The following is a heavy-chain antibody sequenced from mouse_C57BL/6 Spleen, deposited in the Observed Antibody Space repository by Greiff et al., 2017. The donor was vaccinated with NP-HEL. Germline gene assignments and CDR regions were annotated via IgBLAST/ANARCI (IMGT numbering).Heavy chain of an antibody. D-gene: IGHD1-1*01. Sequence: QVQLQQPGAELVKPGASVKLSCKASGYTFTSYWMHWVKQRPGQGLEWIGMIHPNSGSTNYNEKFKSKATLTVDKSSSTAYMQLSSLTSEDSAVYYCARDITTVVEDYAMDYWGQGTSVTVSS. J-gene: IGHJ4*01. CDR1: GYTFTSYW. CDR2: IHPNSGST. V-gene: IGHV1-64*01. CDR3: ARDITTVVEDYAMDY.